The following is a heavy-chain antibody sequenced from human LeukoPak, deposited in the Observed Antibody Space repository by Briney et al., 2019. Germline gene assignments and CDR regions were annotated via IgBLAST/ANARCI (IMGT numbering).Heavy chain of an antibody. CDR1: GGSFSGYY. CDR3: ARVEHDYVWGTYRRDFDY. J-gene: IGHJ4*02. V-gene: IGHV4-34*01. CDR2: LNHSGST. Sequence: SETLSLTCAVYGGSFSGYYWSWIRQPPRKGLGWMGELNHSGSTNYNPSLKSRVTISVDTFKNQFSLKLSSVTAADTAVYYCARVEHDYVWGTYRRDFDYWGQGTLVTVSS. D-gene: IGHD3-16*02.